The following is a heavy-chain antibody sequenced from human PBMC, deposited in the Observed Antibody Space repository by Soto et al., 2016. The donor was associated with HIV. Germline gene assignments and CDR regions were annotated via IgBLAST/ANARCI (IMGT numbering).Heavy chain of an antibody. D-gene: IGHD5-18*01. CDR2: IYTSGST. J-gene: IGHJ4*02. Sequence: QVQLRESGPGLVKPSQTLSLTCTVSGGSTSSGTYYWSWIRQPAGKGLEWIGRIYTSGSTNYNPSLKSRVTISVDTSKNHFSLNLTSVTAADTAVYYCASLNVDRAMEFDYWGQGTLVTVSS. CDR1: GGSTSSGTYY. CDR3: ASLNVDRAMEFDY. V-gene: IGHV4-61*02.